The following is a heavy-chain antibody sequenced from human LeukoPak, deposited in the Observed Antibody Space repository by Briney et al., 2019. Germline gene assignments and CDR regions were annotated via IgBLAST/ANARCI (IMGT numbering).Heavy chain of an antibody. CDR2: IWYDGSNK. D-gene: IGHD6-13*01. CDR1: GFTFSSYG. J-gene: IGHJ4*02. V-gene: IGHV3-33*01. Sequence: GGSLRLSCAASGFTFSSYGMHWVRQAPGKGLEWVAVIWYDGSNKHYGASVKGRFTISRDNSKNTLYLQMNSLRAEDTAVYYRASTMEDVSSSWTFDYWGRGTLVTVSS. CDR3: ASTMEDVSSSWTFDY.